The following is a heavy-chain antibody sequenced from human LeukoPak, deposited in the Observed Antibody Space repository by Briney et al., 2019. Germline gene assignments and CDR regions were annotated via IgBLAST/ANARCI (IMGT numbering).Heavy chain of an antibody. CDR2: VYYTGST. V-gene: IGHV4-39*01. D-gene: IGHD3-10*02. Sequence: SETLSLTCAVSDVSISTKSYYWGWVRQPPGKGLEWIGNVYYTGSTDYTPSLKSRVTISVDMSKNQFSLDLTSVTAADTAVYYCARHVAYVLRSQGAFDVWGQGTTVYVSS. J-gene: IGHJ3*01. CDR3: ARHVAYVLRSQGAFDV. CDR1: DVSISTKSYY.